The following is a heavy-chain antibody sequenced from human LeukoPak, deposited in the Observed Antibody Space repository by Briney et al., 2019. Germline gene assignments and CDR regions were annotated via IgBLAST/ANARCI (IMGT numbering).Heavy chain of an antibody. CDR3: AKSGDYGGSDDAFDI. CDR1: GFTFSSYG. D-gene: IGHD4/OR15-4a*01. J-gene: IGHJ3*02. V-gene: IGHV3-33*06. Sequence: GGSLRLSCAAPGFTFSSYGMHWVRQAPGKGLEWVAVIWYDGSNKYYADSVKGRFTISRDNSKNTLYLQMNSLRAEDTAVYYCAKSGDYGGSDDAFDIWGQGTMVTVSS. CDR2: IWYDGSNK.